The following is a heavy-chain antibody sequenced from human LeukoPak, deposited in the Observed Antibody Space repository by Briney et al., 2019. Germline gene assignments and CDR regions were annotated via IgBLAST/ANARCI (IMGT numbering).Heavy chain of an antibody. V-gene: IGHV2-70*01. D-gene: IGHD6-13*01. Sequence: SGPTLVNPTQTLTLTCTFSGFSPSTRGMCVSWIRQPPGKALEWLALIDWDYDKYYSTSLRTRLTISKDTSKNQVVLTMTNMDPVDTATYYCALIAAAGPGMYYFDYWGQGTLVTVSS. CDR2: IDWDYDK. CDR3: ALIAAAGPGMYYFDY. CDR1: GFSPSTRGMC. J-gene: IGHJ4*02.